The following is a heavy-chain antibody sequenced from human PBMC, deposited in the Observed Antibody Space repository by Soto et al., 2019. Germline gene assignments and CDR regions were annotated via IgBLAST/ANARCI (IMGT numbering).Heavy chain of an antibody. Sequence: SVKVSCKASGGTFSSYAISWVRQAPGQVLEWMGGIIPIFGTANYAQKFQGRVTITADESTSTAYMELSSLRSEDTAVYYCARCIVGATRYYGMHVWGQGTTVSVCS. J-gene: IGHJ6*02. CDR1: GGTFSSYA. CDR2: IIPIFGTA. D-gene: IGHD1-26*01. CDR3: ARCIVGATRYYGMHV. V-gene: IGHV1-69*13.